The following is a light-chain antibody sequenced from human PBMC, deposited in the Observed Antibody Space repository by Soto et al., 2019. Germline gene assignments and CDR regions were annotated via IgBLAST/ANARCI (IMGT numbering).Light chain of an antibody. V-gene: IGLV6-57*03. CDR3: QSYDSSNPWV. J-gene: IGLJ3*02. Sequence: FMLTKPHSVSESPGKTVTISCTRSSGSIASNYVQWYQQRPGSAPTTVIYEDNQRPSGVPDRFSGSIDSSSNSASLTISGLKTEDEADYYCQSYDSSNPWVFGGGTKVTVL. CDR1: SGSIASNY. CDR2: EDN.